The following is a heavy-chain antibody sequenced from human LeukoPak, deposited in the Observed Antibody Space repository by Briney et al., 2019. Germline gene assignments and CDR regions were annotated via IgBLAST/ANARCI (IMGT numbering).Heavy chain of an antibody. D-gene: IGHD3-10*01. CDR2: INPSGGST. CDR3: ARDFGSGTRRDY. CDR1: GYTFTSYY. Sequence: ASVKVSCKASGYTFTSYYMHWVRQAPGQGLGWMGIINPSGGSTSYAQKFQGRVTMTRDMSTSTVYMELSSLRSEDTAVYYCARDFGSGTRRDYWGQGTLVTVSS. V-gene: IGHV1-46*01. J-gene: IGHJ4*02.